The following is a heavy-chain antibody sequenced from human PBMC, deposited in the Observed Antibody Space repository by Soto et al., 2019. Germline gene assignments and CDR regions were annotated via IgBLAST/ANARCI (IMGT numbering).Heavy chain of an antibody. J-gene: IGHJ4*02. CDR1: GFTFSSYS. Sequence: GGSLRLSCAASGFTFSSYSMNWVRQAPGKGLEWVSSISSSSSYIYYADSVKGRFTISRDNAKNSLYLQMNSLRAEDTAVYYCARGSGSSSPNELDYSGQVTTFTVSS. CDR3: ARGSGSSSPNELDY. CDR2: ISSSSSYI. V-gene: IGHV3-21*01. D-gene: IGHD6-6*01.